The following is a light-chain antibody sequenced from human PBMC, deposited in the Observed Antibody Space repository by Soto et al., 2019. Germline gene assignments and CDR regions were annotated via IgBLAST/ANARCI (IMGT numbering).Light chain of an antibody. J-gene: IGLJ2*01. CDR3: CSYSGSRLI. Sequence: QSALTQPASVSGSPGQSITISCTGTSSDVGGYNYVSWYQQHPGKAPKLMIYEVSNRPSGVSNRFSGSKSGNTASLTISGLQPEDEGDYSCCSYSGSRLIFGGGTKVTVL. CDR2: EVS. V-gene: IGLV2-14*01. CDR1: SSDVGGYNY.